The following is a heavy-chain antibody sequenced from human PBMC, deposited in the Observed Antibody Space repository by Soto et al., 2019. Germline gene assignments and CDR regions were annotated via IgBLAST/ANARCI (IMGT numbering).Heavy chain of an antibody. Sequence: GESLKISCKGSGYSFTSYWIGWVRQMPGKGLEWMGIIYPGDSDTRYSPSFQGQVTISADKSISTAYLQWSSLKASDTAMYYCASSFDYSNYYYYGMDVWGQGTTVTVSS. CDR2: IYPGDSDT. CDR3: ASSFDYSNYYYYGMDV. CDR1: GYSFTSYW. D-gene: IGHD4-4*01. J-gene: IGHJ6*02. V-gene: IGHV5-51*01.